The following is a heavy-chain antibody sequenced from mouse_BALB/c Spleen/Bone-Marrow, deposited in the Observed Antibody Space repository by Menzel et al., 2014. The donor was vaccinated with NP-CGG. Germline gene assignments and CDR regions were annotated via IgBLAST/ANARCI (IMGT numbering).Heavy chain of an antibody. J-gene: IGHJ2*01. V-gene: IGHV1-69*02. CDR2: IYPSDSYT. CDR3: TRGYYGSSYDY. CDR1: GYTFTSYW. D-gene: IGHD1-1*01. Sequence: GAELVRPGASVKLSCKASGYTFTSYWINWVKQRPGQGLEWIGNIYPSDSYTNYNQKFKGKATLTVDKSSSTAYMQLSSPTSEDSAVYYCTRGYYGSSYDYWGQGTTLTVSS.